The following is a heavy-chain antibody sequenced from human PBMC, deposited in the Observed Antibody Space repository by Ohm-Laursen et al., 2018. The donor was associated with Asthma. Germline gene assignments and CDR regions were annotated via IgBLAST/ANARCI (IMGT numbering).Heavy chain of an antibody. CDR3: TTDGYGSGWSYYFDN. CDR2: IKSNTYGGAT. Sequence: SLRLSCAASGFTFSSNWMSWVRQAPGKGLEWVARIKSNTYGGATDYPASVKGRFTISRDDSKNTLYLQMNNLESEDRAVYYCTTDGYGSGWSYYFDNWGKGTLVTVSS. CDR1: GFTFSSNW. V-gene: IGHV3-15*01. D-gene: IGHD6-19*01. J-gene: IGHJ4*02.